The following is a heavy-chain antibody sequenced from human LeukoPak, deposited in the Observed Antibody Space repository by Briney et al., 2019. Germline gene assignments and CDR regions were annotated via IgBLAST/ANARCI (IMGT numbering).Heavy chain of an antibody. CDR3: ARDREWDYFDY. CDR1: GFTFSSYS. CDR2: ISSSSSYI. D-gene: IGHD3-3*01. Sequence: GGSLRLSCAASGFTFSSYSMNWVRQAPGKGLEWVSSISSSSSYIYYADSVKGRFIISRGNAKNSLYLQMNSLRAEDTAVYYCARDREWDYFDYWGQGALVTVSS. J-gene: IGHJ4*02. V-gene: IGHV3-21*01.